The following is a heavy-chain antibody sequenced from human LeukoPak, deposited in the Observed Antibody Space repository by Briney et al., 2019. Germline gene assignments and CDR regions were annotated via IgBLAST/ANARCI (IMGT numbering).Heavy chain of an antibody. CDR2: ISGSGGNT. CDR3: AKPARTDYADY. CDR1: GFTFTSYA. J-gene: IGHJ4*02. V-gene: IGHV3-23*01. D-gene: IGHD1-14*01. Sequence: GGSLRLSCAASGFTFTSYAMNWVRQPPGKGLEWVSAISGSGGNTYYADSVKGRLTISRDNSKDTLYLQMNSLRAEDTAVYFCAKPARTDYADYWGQGTLVTVAS.